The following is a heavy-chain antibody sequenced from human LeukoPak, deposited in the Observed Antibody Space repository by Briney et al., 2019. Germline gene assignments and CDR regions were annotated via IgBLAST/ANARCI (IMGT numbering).Heavy chain of an antibody. CDR3: ARGEYYYDSSGYYYGAIDY. CDR1: GYTFTGYY. Sequence: ASVTVSCKASGYTFTGYYMHWVRQAPGQGLEWMGWINPNSGGTNYAQKFQGRVTMTRDTSISTAYMELSRLRSDDTAVYYCARGEYYYDSSGYYYGAIDYWGQGTLVTVSS. D-gene: IGHD3-22*01. CDR2: INPNSGGT. V-gene: IGHV1-2*02. J-gene: IGHJ4*02.